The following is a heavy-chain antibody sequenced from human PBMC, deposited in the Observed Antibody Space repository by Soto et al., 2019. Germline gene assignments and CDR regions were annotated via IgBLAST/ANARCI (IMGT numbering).Heavy chain of an antibody. CDR3: AKTPHYDSSGYYSWSDP. Sequence: ASVKVSCKASGYTFTSYGISWVRQAPGQRLEWMGWINAGNGNTKYSQKFQGRVTITRDTSTRTAYMELRSLRSDDTAVYYCAKTPHYDSSGYYSWSDPWGQGTLVTVSS. CDR2: INAGNGNT. V-gene: IGHV1-18*01. J-gene: IGHJ5*02. CDR1: GYTFTSYG. D-gene: IGHD3-22*01.